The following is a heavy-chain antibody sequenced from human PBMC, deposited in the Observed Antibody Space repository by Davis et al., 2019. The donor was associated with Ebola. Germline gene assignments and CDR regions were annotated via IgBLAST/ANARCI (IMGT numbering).Heavy chain of an antibody. CDR2: VNAYNFST. D-gene: IGHD3-10*01. Sequence: ASVKVSCKASNYSFFSYGVHWVRQAPGQGLESVGRVNAYNFSTNFVQKFQGRITMTTDTSTTTAYMELRSLNSDDTAVYYCAIPSTGEGFDYWGQGTLLTVSS. CDR1: NYSFFSYG. J-gene: IGHJ4*03. V-gene: IGHV1-18*01. CDR3: AIPSTGEGFDY.